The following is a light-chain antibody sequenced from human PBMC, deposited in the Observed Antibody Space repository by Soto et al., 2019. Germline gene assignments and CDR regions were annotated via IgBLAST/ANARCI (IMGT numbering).Light chain of an antibody. CDR2: DAS. J-gene: IGKJ5*01. V-gene: IGKV1-39*01. CDR3: QQSYSITYT. Sequence: DIQMTQSPSSLPASVGDTVTITCRASQGIRNDLGWYPQKQGKAPNLXIYDASSLQSGVPSRFSGSGSGTDFTLTISSLQPEDFETYDCQQSYSITYTFGQGTRLE. CDR1: QGIRND.